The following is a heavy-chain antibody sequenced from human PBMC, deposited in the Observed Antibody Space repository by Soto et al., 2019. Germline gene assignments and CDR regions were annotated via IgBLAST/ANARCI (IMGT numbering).Heavy chain of an antibody. J-gene: IGHJ4*02. D-gene: IGHD6-19*01. Sequence: SETLSLTCAVSSGSISSSNWWSWVRQPPGKGLEWIGEIYHSGSTNYNPSLKSRVTISVDKSKNQFSLKLSSVTAADTAVYYYARDPRYSSGWYYFDYWGQGTLVTVSS. CDR3: ARDPRYSSGWYYFDY. V-gene: IGHV4-4*02. CDR1: SGSISSSNW. CDR2: IYHSGST.